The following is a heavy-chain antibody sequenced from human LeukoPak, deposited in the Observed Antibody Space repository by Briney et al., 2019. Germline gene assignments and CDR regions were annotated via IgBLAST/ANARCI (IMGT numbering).Heavy chain of an antibody. D-gene: IGHD3-10*01. CDR3: AKDEDYYGSGSYYNVMDY. J-gene: IGHJ4*02. CDR1: GFTFSSYA. Sequence: GGSLRLSCAASGFTFSSYAMSWVRQAPGKGLEWVSAISGSGGSTYYADSVKGRFTISRDNSKNTLYLQMNSLRAEDTAVYYCAKDEDYYGSGSYYNVMDYWGQGTLVTVSS. V-gene: IGHV3-23*01. CDR2: ISGSGGST.